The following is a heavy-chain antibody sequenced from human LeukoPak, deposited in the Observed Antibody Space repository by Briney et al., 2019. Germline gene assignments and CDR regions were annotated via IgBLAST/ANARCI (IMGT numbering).Heavy chain of an antibody. J-gene: IGHJ6*02. D-gene: IGHD3-10*01. CDR2: IYTSGST. CDR1: GGSISSYY. V-gene: IGHV4-4*07. Sequence: SETLSLTCTVSGGSISSYYWSWIRQPAGKGLEWIARIYTSGSTNYNPSLKSRVTMSVDTSKNQFSLKLSSVTAADTAVYYCARAITMVRGVTIDLGMDVWGQGTTVTVSS. CDR3: ARAITMVRGVTIDLGMDV.